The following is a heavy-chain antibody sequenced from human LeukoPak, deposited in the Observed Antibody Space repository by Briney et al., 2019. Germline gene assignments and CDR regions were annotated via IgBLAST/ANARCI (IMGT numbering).Heavy chain of an antibody. CDR1: GYSISSGYY. D-gene: IGHD6-13*01. CDR3: ARGKIPAAGIDP. Sequence: SETLSLTCTVSGYSISSGYYWGWIRQPPGKGLEWIGRIYHSGGTYYNPSLKSRVTISVDTSKNQFSLKLSSVTAADTAVYYCARGKIPAAGIDPWGQGTLVTVSS. V-gene: IGHV4-38-2*02. CDR2: IYHSGGT. J-gene: IGHJ5*02.